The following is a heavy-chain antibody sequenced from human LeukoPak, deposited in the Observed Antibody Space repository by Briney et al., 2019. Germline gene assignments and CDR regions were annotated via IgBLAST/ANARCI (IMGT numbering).Heavy chain of an antibody. J-gene: IGHJ4*02. Sequence: GGSLRLSCAASRFTFSTYSMNWVRQAPGKGLEWVSAISSSSSYIYYSDSVKGRFTISRDDAKDSVYLQMNSLRVEDTAIYFCAGPGSSGYWGQGTLVTVSS. V-gene: IGHV3-21*01. CDR2: ISSSSSYI. CDR1: RFTFSTYS. D-gene: IGHD1-26*01. CDR3: AGPGSSGY.